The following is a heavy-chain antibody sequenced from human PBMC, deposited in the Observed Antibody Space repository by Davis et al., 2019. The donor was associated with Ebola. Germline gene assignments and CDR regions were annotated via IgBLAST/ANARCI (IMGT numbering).Heavy chain of an antibody. CDR2: ISGSGGST. Sequence: GGSLRLSCAASGFSFSHYAMIWVRQAPGKGLEWVTSISGSGGSTYYADSVKGRFTIFRDNSKSTLYLEMNSLRAEDTAVYYCAKDNGRGPYGLDVWGQGTTVTVSS. J-gene: IGHJ6*02. V-gene: IGHV3-23*01. CDR3: AKDNGRGPYGLDV. D-gene: IGHD2-8*01. CDR1: GFSFSHYA.